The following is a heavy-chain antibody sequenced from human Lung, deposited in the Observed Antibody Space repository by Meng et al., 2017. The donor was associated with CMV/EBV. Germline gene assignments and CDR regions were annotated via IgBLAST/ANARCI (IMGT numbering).Heavy chain of an antibody. J-gene: IGHJ5*02. D-gene: IGHD6-13*01. CDR1: GSTISRNS. Sequence: HVEPLESGSWLEKPWASVKLSGKVSGSTISRNSLHWVRQAPGQGIEWMGCSNTYTGKPTYAQGFTGSYVFSLDTSVRTAYLQNSSLKAEDTAVYYSSRGPGSSGWSNWFDPWGQGTLVTVSS. CDR3: SRGPGSSGWSNWFDP. V-gene: IGHV7-4-1*02. CDR2: SNTYTGKP.